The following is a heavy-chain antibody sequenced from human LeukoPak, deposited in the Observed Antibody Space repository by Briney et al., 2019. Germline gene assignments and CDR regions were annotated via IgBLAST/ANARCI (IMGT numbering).Heavy chain of an antibody. J-gene: IGHJ4*02. CDR3: ARHRLAYCGGDCYPYYFDY. Sequence: SETLSLTCTVSGGSISCSSYYWGWIRQPPGKGLERFGSIYDSGSTYYNPSLKSRVTISVDTSKNQFSLKLSSVTAADTAVYYCARHRLAYCGGDCYPYYFDYWGQGSLVTVSS. CDR1: GGSISCSSYY. D-gene: IGHD2-21*02. CDR2: IYDSGST. V-gene: IGHV4-39*01.